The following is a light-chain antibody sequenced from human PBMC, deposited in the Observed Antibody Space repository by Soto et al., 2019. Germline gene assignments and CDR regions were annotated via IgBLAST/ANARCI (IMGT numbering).Light chain of an antibody. J-gene: IGKJ2*01. CDR2: GAS. CDR1: QSINNN. V-gene: IGKV3-15*01. Sequence: EIVMTQSPAPLSVSPGERATLSCRASQSINNNLAWYQQKPGQAPRLLVYGASTRAAGIPARFSGSGSGTEFSLTISSLQSEDFAVYYCQQYNNRPPDTFGQGTKLEIK. CDR3: QQYNNRPPDT.